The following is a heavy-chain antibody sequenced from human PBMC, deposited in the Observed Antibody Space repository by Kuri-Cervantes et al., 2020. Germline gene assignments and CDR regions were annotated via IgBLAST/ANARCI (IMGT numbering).Heavy chain of an antibody. D-gene: IGHD5-12*01. V-gene: IGHV1-46*01. CDR3: AREGVATGWGMDV. J-gene: IGHJ6*02. Sequence: ASVKVSCKASGYTFSIYAITWVRQAPGQGLEWMGIINPSGGSTSYAQKFQGRVTMTRDTSTSTVYMELSSLRSEDTAVYYCAREGVATGWGMDVWGQGTTVTVSS. CDR1: GYTFSIYA. CDR2: INPSGGST.